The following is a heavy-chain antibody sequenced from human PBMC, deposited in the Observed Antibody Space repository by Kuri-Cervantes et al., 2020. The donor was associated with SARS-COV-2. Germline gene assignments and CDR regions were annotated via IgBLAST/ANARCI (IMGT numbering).Heavy chain of an antibody. J-gene: IGHJ6*03. Sequence: GESLKISCTASGFIFSDYYMTWIRQAPGKGLEWVSNIGPSGTTKYYADSVKGRFTISRDNAKNSLYLQMNSLRAEDTAVYYCARTFMGYYYYMDVWGKGTTVTVSS. CDR1: GFIFSDYY. CDR2: IGPSGTTK. V-gene: IGHV3-11*04. D-gene: IGHD3-3*02. CDR3: ARTFMGYYYYMDV.